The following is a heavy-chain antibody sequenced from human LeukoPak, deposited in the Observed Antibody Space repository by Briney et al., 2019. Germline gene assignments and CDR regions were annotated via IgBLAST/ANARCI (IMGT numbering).Heavy chain of an antibody. Sequence: GGSLRLSCGASGFPFNNAWMTWVRRPPRRGVQGVGRIKGNTDGGTTDYAAFVKGRFTISRDDSKNTLYLQMNSLKTEDTRTYYCTTIRGVYYYCMDVWGKGTTVTISS. V-gene: IGHV3-15*01. CDR2: IKGNTDGGTT. CDR3: TTIRGVYYYCMDV. CDR1: GFPFNNAW. D-gene: IGHD2-8*02. J-gene: IGHJ6*03.